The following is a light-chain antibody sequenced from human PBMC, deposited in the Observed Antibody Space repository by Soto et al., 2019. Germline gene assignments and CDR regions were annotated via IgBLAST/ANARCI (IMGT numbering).Light chain of an antibody. V-gene: IGKV3-20*01. CDR3: LQYSRSPPQVI. Sequence: EIVLTQSPGTLSLSPGERATLSCRASQIVDSLYLTWYQQKPGQAPRLLIYGASSRATGIPDRFSGSGSGTDFTLTISRLEPEDFAVYYCLQYSRSPPQVIFGGGTKVEIK. CDR1: QIVDSLY. J-gene: IGKJ4*01. CDR2: GAS.